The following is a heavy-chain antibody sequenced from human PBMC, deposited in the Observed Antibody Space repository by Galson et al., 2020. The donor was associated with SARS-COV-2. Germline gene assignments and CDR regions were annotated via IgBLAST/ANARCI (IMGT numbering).Heavy chain of an antibody. J-gene: IGHJ4*02. V-gene: IGHV3-30*04. CDR1: GFTFSNYV. CDR2: ISSDGSNS. D-gene: IGHD1-26*01. Sequence: GGSLRLSCAASGFTFSNYVMHWVRQAPGKGPEWVAVISSDGSNSFYADSLKGRFTISRDNSKSTLYLQMNSLRAEDTAVYYCARGGEWELPYYFDYWDQGTLVTVSS. CDR3: ARGGEWELPYYFDY.